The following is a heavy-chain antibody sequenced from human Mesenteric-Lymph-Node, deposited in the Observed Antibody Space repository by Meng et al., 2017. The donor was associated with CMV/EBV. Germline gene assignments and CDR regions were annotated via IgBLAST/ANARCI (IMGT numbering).Heavy chain of an antibody. CDR2: IYYSGST. V-gene: IGHV4-59*01. CDR3: ARESYGSYYFDY. D-gene: IGHD5-18*01. Sequence: GSLRLSCTVSGGSISSYYWSWIRQPPGKGLEWIGYIYYSGSTNYNPSLKSRVTISVDTPKNQFSLKLSSVTAADTAVYYCARESYGSYYFDYWGQGTLVTVSS. J-gene: IGHJ4*02. CDR1: GGSISSYY.